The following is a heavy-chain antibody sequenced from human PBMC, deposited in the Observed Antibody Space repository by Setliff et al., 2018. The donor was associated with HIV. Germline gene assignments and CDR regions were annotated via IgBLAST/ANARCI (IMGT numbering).Heavy chain of an antibody. CDR3: ARDLGAVAGYYFDY. J-gene: IGHJ4*02. CDR2: IYYSGST. D-gene: IGHD6-19*01. Sequence: SETLSLTCTVSGGSISSYYWNWIRQPPGKGLEWIGYIYYSGSTNYNPSLKSRVTILVDTSKNQFSLKLSSVTAADTAVYYCARDLGAVAGYYFDYWGQGTLVTVSS. CDR1: GGSISSYY. V-gene: IGHV4-59*12.